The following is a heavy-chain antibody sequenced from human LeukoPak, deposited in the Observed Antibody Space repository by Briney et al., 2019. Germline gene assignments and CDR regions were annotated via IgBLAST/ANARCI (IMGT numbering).Heavy chain of an antibody. CDR1: GFSFYDYD. CDR2: INWNGGST. Sequence: PGGSLRLSCAASGFSFYDYDMNWVRQAPGKGLEWVSGINWNGGSTAYADSVKGRFTISRENAKNSLYLQMNSLRAGDTAVYYCARGRSGWFFDYWGQGTLVTVSS. D-gene: IGHD6-19*01. CDR3: ARGRSGWFFDY. J-gene: IGHJ4*02. V-gene: IGHV3-20*04.